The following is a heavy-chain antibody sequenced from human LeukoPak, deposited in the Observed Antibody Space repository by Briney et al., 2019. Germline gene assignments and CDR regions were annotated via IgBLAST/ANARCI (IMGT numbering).Heavy chain of an antibody. CDR2: FYSAGTT. V-gene: IGHV3-66*01. Sequence: GGSLRLSCAASGFTVSSSSMTWVRQAPGKGLEWVSVFYSAGTTYYADSVKGRFTISRDNSKNTLYLQMNSLRAEDTAAYYCAKSLGVGGYTRYKGFDQWGQGTLVVVSS. CDR3: AKSLGVGGYTRYKGFDQ. D-gene: IGHD3-16*02. CDR1: GFTVSSSS. J-gene: IGHJ4*02.